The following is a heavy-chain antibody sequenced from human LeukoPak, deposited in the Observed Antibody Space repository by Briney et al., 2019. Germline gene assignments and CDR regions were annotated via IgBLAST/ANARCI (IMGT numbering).Heavy chain of an antibody. CDR1: GYTFTGYY. D-gene: IGHD6-6*01. J-gene: IGHJ6*03. Sequence: GASVKVSCKASGYTFTGYYMHWVRQAPGQGPEWMGWINPNSGGTNYARRFQGRVTMTRDTSISTAYMELSRLRSDDTAVYYCARGVRDYYYYMDVWGKGTTVTVSS. CDR2: INPNSGGT. V-gene: IGHV1-2*02. CDR3: ARGVRDYYYYMDV.